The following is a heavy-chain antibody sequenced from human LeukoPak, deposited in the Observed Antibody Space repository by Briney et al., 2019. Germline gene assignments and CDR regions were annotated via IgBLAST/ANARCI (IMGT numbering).Heavy chain of an antibody. J-gene: IGHJ3*02. V-gene: IGHV1-69*06. Sequence: GASVKVSCKASGGTFSSYAISWVRQAPGQGLEWMGGIIPIFGTANYAQKFQGRVTITADKSTSTAYMELSSLRSEDTAVYYCARPSNHGDYVSDAFDIWGQGTMVTVSS. CDR3: ARPSNHGDYVSDAFDI. D-gene: IGHD4-17*01. CDR2: IIPIFGTA. CDR1: GGTFSSYA.